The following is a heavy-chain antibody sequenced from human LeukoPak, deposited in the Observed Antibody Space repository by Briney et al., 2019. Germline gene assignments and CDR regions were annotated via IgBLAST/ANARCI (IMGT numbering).Heavy chain of an antibody. Sequence: GGSPRLSCAASGFIVSNNYGSWVRQAPGKGLEWVSSIYAGGSTYYADSVKGRFTISRDNSKNTVFLQMNSLRAEDTAVYYCARGRQITGTYYPYDYWGQGTLVTVSS. CDR2: IYAGGST. CDR3: ARGRQITGTYYPYDY. V-gene: IGHV3-66*01. CDR1: GFIVSNNY. J-gene: IGHJ4*02. D-gene: IGHD1-26*01.